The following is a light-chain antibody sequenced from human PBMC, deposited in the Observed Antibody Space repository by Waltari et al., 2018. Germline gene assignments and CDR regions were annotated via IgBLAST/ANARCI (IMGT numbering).Light chain of an antibody. J-gene: IGLJ3*02. Sequence: SALPQPASVSGSPRQSITISCTGTSSAVGPYNYFFWYQQHPGKAPKLIIYEVSNRPSGISNRYSGSKSGNTASLTISGLQAEDEADYYCCSFTRSAPLEVFGGGTKLTVL. CDR2: EVS. CDR1: SSAVGPYNY. V-gene: IGLV2-14*03. CDR3: CSFTRSAPLEV.